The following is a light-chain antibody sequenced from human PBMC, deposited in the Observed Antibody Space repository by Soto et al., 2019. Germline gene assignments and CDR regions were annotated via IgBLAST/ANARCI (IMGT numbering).Light chain of an antibody. J-gene: IGKJ2*01. CDR2: LGS. V-gene: IGKV2-28*01. CDR1: QSLLHSNGHNY. CDR3: MQTLQFPYT. Sequence: DIVMTQSPLSLPVTPGEPASISCRSTQSLLHSNGHNYLGWYLQKPGQSPQLLIYLGSNRASGVPDRFSGSGSGTDFTLKVSRVEAEDVLVYYCMQTLQFPYTFGQGTKLEIK.